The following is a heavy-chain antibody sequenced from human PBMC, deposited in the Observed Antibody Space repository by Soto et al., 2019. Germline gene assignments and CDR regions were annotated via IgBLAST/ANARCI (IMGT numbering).Heavy chain of an antibody. V-gene: IGHV4-61*01. D-gene: IGHD3-3*01. CDR1: GGSVSSGSYY. CDR3: ARDNWNYVDY. Sequence: SETLSLTCTVSGGSVSSGSYYWSWIRQPPGKGLEWIGYIYYSGSTNYNPSLKSRVTISVDTSKNQFSLKLSSVTAADTAVYYCARDNWNYVDYWGQGTLVTVSS. CDR2: IYYSGST. J-gene: IGHJ4*02.